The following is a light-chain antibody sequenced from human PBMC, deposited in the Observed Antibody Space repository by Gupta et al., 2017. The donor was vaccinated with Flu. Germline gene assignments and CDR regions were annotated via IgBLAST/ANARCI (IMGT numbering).Light chain of an antibody. CDR3: QQYNEWPPWT. Sequence: EILITQSPATLSVSPGERATLFCRASQSVSSNLAWFQQRPGQPPRLLIYGASTRDTGIPARFSGSGSGTEFTLTISSRQSEDFALYYCQQYNEWPPWTFGQGTRVEIK. V-gene: IGKV3-15*01. CDR1: QSVSSN. CDR2: GAS. J-gene: IGKJ1*01.